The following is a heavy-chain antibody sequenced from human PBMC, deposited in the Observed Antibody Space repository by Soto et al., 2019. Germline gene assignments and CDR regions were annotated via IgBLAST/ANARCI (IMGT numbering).Heavy chain of an antibody. Sequence: GGSLRLSCAASGFTFSSYAMSWVRQAPGKGLEWVSAISGSGGSTYYADSVKGRFTISRDNSKNTLYLQMNSLRAEDTAVYYCAIGMVRGVYNYWGQGTLVTVSS. CDR3: AIGMVRGVYNY. D-gene: IGHD3-10*01. J-gene: IGHJ4*02. V-gene: IGHV3-23*01. CDR1: GFTFSSYA. CDR2: ISGSGGST.